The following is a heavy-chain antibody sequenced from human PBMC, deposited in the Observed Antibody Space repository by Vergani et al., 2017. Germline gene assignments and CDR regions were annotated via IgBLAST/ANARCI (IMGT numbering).Heavy chain of an antibody. CDR2: IRYDGSNK. J-gene: IGHJ6*02. CDR1: GFTFSSYG. V-gene: IGHV3-30*02. D-gene: IGHD1-26*01. Sequence: QVQLVESGGGVVQPGGSLRLSCAASGFTFSSYGMHWVRQAPGKGLEWVAFIRYDGSNKYYADSVKGRFTISRDNSKNTLYLQMNSLRAEDTAVYYCAYSGSATYGMDVWGQGTTVTVSS. CDR3: AYSGSATYGMDV.